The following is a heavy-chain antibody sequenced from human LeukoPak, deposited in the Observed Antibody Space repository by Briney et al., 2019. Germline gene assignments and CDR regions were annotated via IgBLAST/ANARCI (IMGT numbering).Heavy chain of an antibody. Sequence: GGSLRLSCGASGFTFSSYAMSWVRQAPGKGLEWVSTITGSGGTTYYADSVKGRFTISRDNSKNTLYLQMNILRAEDTAVYYCAKGELLPNHCDYWGQGTLVTVSS. V-gene: IGHV3-23*01. CDR2: ITGSGGTT. D-gene: IGHD1-26*01. CDR3: AKGELLPNHCDY. CDR1: GFTFSSYA. J-gene: IGHJ4*02.